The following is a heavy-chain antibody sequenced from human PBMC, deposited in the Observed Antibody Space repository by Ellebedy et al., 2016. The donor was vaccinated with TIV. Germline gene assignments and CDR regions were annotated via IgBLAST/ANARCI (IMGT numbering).Heavy chain of an antibody. CDR2: ISYDGSNK. Sequence: GESLKISCAASGFTFSSYAMHWVRQAPGKGLEWVAVISYDGSNKYYADSVKGRFTISRDNSKNTLYLQMNSLRAEDTAVYYCARDWPKDYYGMDVWGQGTTVTVSS. V-gene: IGHV3-30-3*01. CDR3: ARDWPKDYYGMDV. CDR1: GFTFSSYA. J-gene: IGHJ6*02.